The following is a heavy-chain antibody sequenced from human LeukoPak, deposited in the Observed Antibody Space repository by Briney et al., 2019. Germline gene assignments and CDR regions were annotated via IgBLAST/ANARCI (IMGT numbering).Heavy chain of an antibody. Sequence: ASVKVSCKASGCTFTSYYMHWVRQAPGQGLEWMGIINPSGGSTSYAQKFQGRVTMTRDTSTSTVYMELSSLRSEDTAVYYCARGVSYYDSSGYYQEAFDYWGQGTLVTVSS. J-gene: IGHJ4*02. D-gene: IGHD3-22*01. V-gene: IGHV1-46*01. CDR2: INPSGGST. CDR3: ARGVSYYDSSGYYQEAFDY. CDR1: GCTFTSYY.